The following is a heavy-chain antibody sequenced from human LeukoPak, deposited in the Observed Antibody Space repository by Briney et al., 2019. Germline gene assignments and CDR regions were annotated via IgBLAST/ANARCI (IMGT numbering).Heavy chain of an antibody. Sequence: PSETLSLTCTVSGGSISSYYWSWIRQPPGKGLEWIGYIYYSGSTNYNPSLKSRVTISVDTSKNQFSLKLSSVTAADTAVYYCARIPGITGSLHYYYYGMDVWGQGTTVTVSS. V-gene: IGHV4-59*08. J-gene: IGHJ6*02. CDR3: ARIPGITGSLHYYYYGMDV. CDR2: IYYSGST. D-gene: IGHD1-20*01. CDR1: GGSISSYY.